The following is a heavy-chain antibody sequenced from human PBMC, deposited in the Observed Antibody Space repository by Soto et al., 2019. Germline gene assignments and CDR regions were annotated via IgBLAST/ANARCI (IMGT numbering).Heavy chain of an antibody. Sequence: SETLSLTCTVSGGSISNYYWTWIRQPAGKGLEWIGRIYTTGSTNYNPSLKSRLTMSVDTSKNQFSLKLNSVTAVDTALYYCARQTTYISSWFDYWGHGTLVTVSS. CDR2: IYTTGST. V-gene: IGHV4-4*07. CDR1: GGSISNYY. D-gene: IGHD6-13*01. J-gene: IGHJ5*01. CDR3: ARQTTYISSWFDY.